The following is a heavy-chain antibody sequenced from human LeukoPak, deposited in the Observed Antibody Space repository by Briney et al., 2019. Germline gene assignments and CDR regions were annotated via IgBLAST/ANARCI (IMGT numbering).Heavy chain of an antibody. J-gene: IGHJ4*02. CDR3: AKASAGSSWYLGDDY. CDR1: GFTFSSYA. V-gene: IGHV3-23*01. CDR2: VSGRGGSA. Sequence: GGSLRLSSAASGFTFSSYAMSWVRQAPGKGLEWVSTVSGRGGSAHYADSMKGRFTISRDNSNNTLYLHMNSLRAEDTAVYYCAKASAGSSWYLGDDYWGQGTLVTVSS. D-gene: IGHD6-13*01.